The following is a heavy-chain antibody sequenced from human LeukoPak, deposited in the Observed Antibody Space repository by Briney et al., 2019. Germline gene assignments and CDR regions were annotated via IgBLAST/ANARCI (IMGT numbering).Heavy chain of an antibody. V-gene: IGHV4-39*07. J-gene: IGHJ5*02. D-gene: IGHD2-15*01. CDR1: GGSISSSSYY. Sequence: SETLSLTCTVSGGSISSSSYYWGWLRQPPGKGLEWIGSIYYSGSTYYNPSLKSRVTISVDTSKNQFSLKLSSVTAADTAVYYCARPSTPYCSGGSCSSSWFDPWGQGTLVTVSS. CDR3: ARPSTPYCSGGSCSSSWFDP. CDR2: IYYSGST.